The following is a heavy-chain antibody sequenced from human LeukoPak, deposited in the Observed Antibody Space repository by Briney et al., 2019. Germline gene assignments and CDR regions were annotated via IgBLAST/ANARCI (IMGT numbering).Heavy chain of an antibody. D-gene: IGHD3-10*01. J-gene: IGHJ5*02. CDR2: IYHSGST. CDR3: ARHFPYGSGRGWFDP. CDR1: GGSISSGGYY. V-gene: IGHV4-30-2*01. Sequence: SETLSLTCTVSGGSISSGGYYWSWIRQPPGKGLEWIGYIYHSGSTYYNPSLKSRVTISVDRSKNQFSLKLSSVTAADTAVYYCARHFPYGSGRGWFDPWGQGTLVTVSS.